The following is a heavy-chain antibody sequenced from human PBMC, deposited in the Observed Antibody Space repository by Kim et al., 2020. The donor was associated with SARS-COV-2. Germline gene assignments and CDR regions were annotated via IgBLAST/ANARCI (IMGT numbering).Heavy chain of an antibody. Sequence: GGSLRLSCAASGFTFSSYGMHWVRQAPGKGLEWVAVISYDVSNKYYADSVKGRFTISRDNSKNTLYLQMNSLRAEDTAVYYCAKGGGDGYLNFDYWGQGTLVTVSS. D-gene: IGHD5-12*01. V-gene: IGHV3-30*18. CDR1: GFTFSSYG. J-gene: IGHJ4*02. CDR2: ISYDVSNK. CDR3: AKGGGDGYLNFDY.